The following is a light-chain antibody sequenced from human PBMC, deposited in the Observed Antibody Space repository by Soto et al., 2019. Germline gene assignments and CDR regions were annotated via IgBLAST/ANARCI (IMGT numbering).Light chain of an antibody. CDR1: QSVSSK. V-gene: IGKV3-20*01. Sequence: EIVMTQSPATLSVSPGEGATLSCRASQSVSSKLAWYQQKPGQAPRLLIYGASTRATGIPDRFSGSGSGADFTLTISGLEPEDFAVYYCQQYGGSPRTFGQGTKVDIK. J-gene: IGKJ1*01. CDR2: GAS. CDR3: QQYGGSPRT.